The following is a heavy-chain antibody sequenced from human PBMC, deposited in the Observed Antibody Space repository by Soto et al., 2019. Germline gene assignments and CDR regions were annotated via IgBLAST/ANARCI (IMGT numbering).Heavy chain of an antibody. J-gene: IGHJ4*02. CDR2: IRSEAYGGAT. V-gene: IGHV3-49*04. Sequence: PEGTIRLSCTSSGFSFGGCAMCWVRQAPGKELEWVGFIRSEAYGGATEYAASVKDRFTISRDDGKSVAYLQMNSLKTEDTAVYYCVRAPEKYSSSSLLGDWGPGTLVTVAS. D-gene: IGHD6-6*01. CDR3: VRAPEKYSSSSLLGD. CDR1: GFSFGGCA.